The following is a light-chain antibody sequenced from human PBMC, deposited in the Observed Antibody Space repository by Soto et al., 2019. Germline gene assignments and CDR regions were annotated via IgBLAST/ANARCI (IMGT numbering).Light chain of an antibody. J-gene: IGKJ1*01. CDR3: QQSYTFPRS. V-gene: IGKV1-12*01. CDR2: GAS. Sequence: DIQMTQSPSSVSASVGDRVAITCRASQGISTWLAWYQQKPGKAPKLLIYGASSLQSGVPSRFSSSGVGTEFTLTINSLQAEDFATYYCQQSYTFPRSFGQGTKVEIK. CDR1: QGISTW.